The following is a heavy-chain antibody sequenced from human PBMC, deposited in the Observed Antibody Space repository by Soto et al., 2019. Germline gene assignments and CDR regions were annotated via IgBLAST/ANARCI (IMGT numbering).Heavy chain of an antibody. CDR1: GYTFTSYD. CDR3: ARGEAYSSSWYGGIFYYYYYGMDV. Sequence: GASVKVSCKASGYTFTSYDINWVRQATGQGLEWMGWMNPNSGNTGYAQKFQGRVTMTRNTSISTAYMELSSLRSEDTAVYYCARGEAYSSSWYGGIFYYYYYGMDVWGQGTTVTVSS. V-gene: IGHV1-8*01. D-gene: IGHD6-13*01. CDR2: MNPNSGNT. J-gene: IGHJ6*02.